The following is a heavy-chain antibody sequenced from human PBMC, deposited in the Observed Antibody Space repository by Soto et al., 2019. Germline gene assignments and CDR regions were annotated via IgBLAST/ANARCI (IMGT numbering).Heavy chain of an antibody. CDR3: ARGPVLGIAVAGTIAGGYYYYGMDV. Sequence: VASVKVSCKASGYTFTGYYMHWVRQAPGQGLEWMGWINPNSGGTNYAQKFQGWVTMTRDTSISTAYMELSRLRSDDTAVYYCARGPVLGIAVAGTIAGGYYYYGMDVWGQGTTVTVSS. J-gene: IGHJ6*02. V-gene: IGHV1-2*04. D-gene: IGHD6-19*01. CDR2: INPNSGGT. CDR1: GYTFTGYY.